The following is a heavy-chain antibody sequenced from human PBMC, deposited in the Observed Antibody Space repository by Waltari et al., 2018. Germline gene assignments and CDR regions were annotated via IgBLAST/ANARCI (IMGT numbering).Heavy chain of an antibody. Sequence: EVQLVESGGGLVQPGGSLRLSCAASGFIVRSTYMSWVRQAPGKGLEWVSVNYSGGSTYYADSVKGRVTISRDNSKNTLYHQMNSLRAEDTALYYCARAEARIAADYWGQGTLVTVSS. CDR3: ARAEARIAADY. CDR2: NYSGGST. D-gene: IGHD6-25*01. V-gene: IGHV3-66*02. J-gene: IGHJ4*02. CDR1: GFIVRSTY.